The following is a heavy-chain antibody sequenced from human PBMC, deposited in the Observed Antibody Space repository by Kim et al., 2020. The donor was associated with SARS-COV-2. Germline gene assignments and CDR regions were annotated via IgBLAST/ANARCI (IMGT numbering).Heavy chain of an antibody. J-gene: IGHJ6*02. CDR3: AREGSSRGWHDYPYYYYGMDV. Sequence: SVKVSCKASGGTFSSYTISWVRQAPGQGLEWMGRIIPILGIANYAQKFQGRVTITADKSTSTAYMELSSLRSEDTAVYYCAREGSSRGWHDYPYYYYGMDVWGQGTTVTVSS. CDR2: IIPILGIA. V-gene: IGHV1-69*04. D-gene: IGHD1-1*01. CDR1: GGTFSSYT.